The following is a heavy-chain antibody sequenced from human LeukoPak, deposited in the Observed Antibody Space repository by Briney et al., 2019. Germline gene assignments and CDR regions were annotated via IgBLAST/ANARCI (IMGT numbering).Heavy chain of an antibody. Sequence: PSETLSLTCTVSGGSISSSSYYWGWIRQPPGKGLEWIGSIYYSGSTYYNPSLKSRVTISVDTSKNQFSLKLSSVTAADTAVYYCARRLELLWSEPEDYWGQGTLVTVSS. D-gene: IGHD3-10*01. CDR3: ARRLELLWSEPEDY. V-gene: IGHV4-39*01. J-gene: IGHJ4*02. CDR1: GGSISSSSYY. CDR2: IYYSGST.